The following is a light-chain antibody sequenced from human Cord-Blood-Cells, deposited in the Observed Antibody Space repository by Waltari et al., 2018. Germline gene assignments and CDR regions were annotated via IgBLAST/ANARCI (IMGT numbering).Light chain of an antibody. CDR1: QSISSY. CDR2: AAS. V-gene: IGKV1-39*01. CDR3: QQSYSTPWT. J-gene: IGKJ1*01. Sequence: DIQTTQSPSSLSASVGDRVPITCRASQSISSYLNWYQQKPGKAPKLLIYAASSLQSGVPSRFSGSGSGTDFTLTISSLQPEDFATYYCQQSYSTPWTFGQGTKVEIK.